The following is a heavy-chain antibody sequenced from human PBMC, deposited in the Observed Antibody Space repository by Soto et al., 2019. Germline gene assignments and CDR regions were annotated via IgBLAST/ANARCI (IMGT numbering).Heavy chain of an antibody. D-gene: IGHD3-10*01. Sequence: PSETLSLTCTVSGGSISSDDYYWSWIRQPPGKGLEWIGYTYYSGSTDYNPSLKSRVTISVDTSKNQYSLKLSAVTAVDTAVYYCARDNMVRGLFDYWGQGTLVTVSS. J-gene: IGHJ4*02. CDR1: GGSISSDDYY. CDR3: ARDNMVRGLFDY. V-gene: IGHV4-30-4*01. CDR2: TYYSGST.